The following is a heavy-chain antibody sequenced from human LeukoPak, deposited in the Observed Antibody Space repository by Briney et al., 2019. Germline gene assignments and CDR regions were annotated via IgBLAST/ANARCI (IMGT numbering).Heavy chain of an antibody. D-gene: IGHD3-10*01. V-gene: IGHV1-2*02. J-gene: IGHJ4*02. Sequence: GASVKVSCKASGYTFTGYYMHWVRQAPGQGLEWMGWINPNSGGTNYAQKFQSRVTMTRDTSISTAYMELSRLRSDDTAVYYCARDPVRSSMVRGVIMLFDYWGQGTLVTVSS. CDR3: ARDPVRSSMVRGVIMLFDY. CDR1: GYTFTGYY. CDR2: INPNSGGT.